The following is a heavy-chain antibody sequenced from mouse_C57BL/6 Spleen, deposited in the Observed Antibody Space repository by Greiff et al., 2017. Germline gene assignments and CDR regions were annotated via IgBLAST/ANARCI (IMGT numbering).Heavy chain of an antibody. CDR1: GFTFSSYA. V-gene: IGHV5-4*03. CDR3: ARGAYGSSYAMDY. J-gene: IGHJ4*01. Sequence: EVKLMESGGGLVKPGGSLKLSCAASGFTFSSYAMSWVRQTPEKRLEWVATISDGGSYTYYPDNVKGRFTISRDNAKNNLYLQMSHLKSEDTAMYYCARGAYGSSYAMDYWGQGTSVTVSS. D-gene: IGHD1-1*01. CDR2: ISDGGSYT.